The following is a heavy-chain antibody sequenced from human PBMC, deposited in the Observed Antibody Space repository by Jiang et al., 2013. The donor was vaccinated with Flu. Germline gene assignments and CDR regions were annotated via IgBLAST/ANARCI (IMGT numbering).Heavy chain of an antibody. CDR1: GFPFDDYA. CDR2: ITWNGDNI. CDR3: AKVEWFGDSYYFDY. V-gene: IGHV3-9*01. D-gene: IGHD3-10*01. J-gene: IGHJ4*02. Sequence: QLVESGGGLVQPGSSLRLSCAASGFPFDDYAMHWVRQAPGKGLEWVSGITWNGDNIDYADSVKGRFTVSRDNAKNSLYLQMNSLRVEDTALYYCAKVEWFGDSYYFDYWGQGTLVTVSS.